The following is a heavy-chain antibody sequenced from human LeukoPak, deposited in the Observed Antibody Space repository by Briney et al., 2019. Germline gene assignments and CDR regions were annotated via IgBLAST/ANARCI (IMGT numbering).Heavy chain of an antibody. CDR2: INHGGST. V-gene: IGHV4-34*01. CDR1: GGSFSGYY. Sequence: SETLSLTCAVYGGSFSGYYWSWIRQPPGKGLEWIGEINHGGSTNYNPPLKSRVTISVDTSKNQFSLKLSSVTAADTAVYYCARGGLMVYAVRVQNDVFDIWGQGTMVTVSS. CDR3: ARGGLMVYAVRVQNDVFDI. D-gene: IGHD2-8*01. J-gene: IGHJ3*02.